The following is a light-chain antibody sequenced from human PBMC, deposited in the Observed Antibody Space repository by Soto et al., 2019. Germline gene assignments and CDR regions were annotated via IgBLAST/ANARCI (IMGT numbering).Light chain of an antibody. CDR1: QNIKKF. CDR2: TAS. J-gene: IGKJ4*01. CDR3: QQSFSAPLT. Sequence: DIQMTQSPTSLSATVGDSVTITCRASQNIKKFLNWYQQKPGKAPKLLIYTASSVQAVFPSRFSGSGSGTDFTLTISSFQPEDFATYSCQQSFSAPLTFGGGTRVEI. V-gene: IGKV1-39*01.